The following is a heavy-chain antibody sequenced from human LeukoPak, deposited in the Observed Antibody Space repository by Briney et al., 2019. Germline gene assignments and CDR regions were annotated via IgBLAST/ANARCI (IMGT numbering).Heavy chain of an antibody. Sequence: PSQTLSLTCAVSGGSISSGGYSWSWIRQPPGKGLEWIGYIYHSGSTYYNPSLKSRVTISVDRSKNQFSLKLSSVTAADTAVYYCARELTGVGYYFDYWGQGTLVTVSS. V-gene: IGHV4-30-2*01. D-gene: IGHD7-27*01. CDR2: IYHSGST. CDR3: ARELTGVGYYFDY. CDR1: GGSISSGGYS. J-gene: IGHJ4*02.